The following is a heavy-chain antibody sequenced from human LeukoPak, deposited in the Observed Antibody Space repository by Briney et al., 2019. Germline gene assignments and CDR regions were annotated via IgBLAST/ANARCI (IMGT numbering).Heavy chain of an antibody. V-gene: IGHV3-30*14. CDR3: ARVGMATNDDY. Sequence: PGGSLRLSCAASGFTFSSYAMHWVRQAPGKGLEWVAVISYDGSNKYYADSVKGRFTISRDNSKNTLYLQMNSLRAEDTAVYYCARVGMATNDDYWGQGTLVTVSS. CDR1: GFTFSSYA. D-gene: IGHD5-24*01. CDR2: ISYDGSNK. J-gene: IGHJ4*02.